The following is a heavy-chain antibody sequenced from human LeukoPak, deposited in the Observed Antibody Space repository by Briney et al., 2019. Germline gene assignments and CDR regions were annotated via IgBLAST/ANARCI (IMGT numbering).Heavy chain of an antibody. CDR2: IYYIGST. V-gene: IGHV4-39*01. D-gene: IGHD1-26*01. CDR1: RGSISSSSYY. CDR3: ARQASSGSY. J-gene: IGHJ4*02. Sequence: PSETLSLTCTVSRGSISSSSYYWGWIRQPPGKGLQWMGRIYYIGSTYYNPSVKQRATIHVDTSKTQFSLKLRSVTAVDTAVYYCARQASSGSYWGQGTLVTVSS.